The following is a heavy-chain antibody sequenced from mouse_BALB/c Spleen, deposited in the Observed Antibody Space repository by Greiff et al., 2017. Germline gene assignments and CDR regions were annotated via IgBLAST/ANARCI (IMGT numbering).Heavy chain of an antibody. V-gene: IGHV1-4*01. D-gene: IGHD1-2*01. CDR1: GYSFTSYW. Sequence: QVQLQQSGTVLARPGASVKMSCKASGYSFTSYWMHWVKQRPGQGLEWIGYINPSTGYTEYNQKFKDKATLTADKSSSTAYMQLSSLTSEDSAVYYCARHYGYYAMDYWGQGTSVTVSS. CDR3: ARHYGYYAMDY. J-gene: IGHJ4*01. CDR2: INPSTGYT.